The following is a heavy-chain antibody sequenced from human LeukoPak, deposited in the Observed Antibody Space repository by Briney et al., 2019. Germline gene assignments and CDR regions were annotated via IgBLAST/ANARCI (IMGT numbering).Heavy chain of an antibody. CDR1: GYTFTDYY. J-gene: IGHJ5*02. D-gene: IGHD3-10*01. CDR3: ARAAYANYYGSGSYTFDP. Sequence: ASVKVSCKASGYTFTDYYIHWVRQAPGQGLEWMGWINPNSGVTHYPQKFQGRVTMTRDTSISTAYMELSRLRSDDTAVYYCARAAYANYYGSGSYTFDPWGQGTLVTVSS. V-gene: IGHV1-2*02. CDR2: INPNSGVT.